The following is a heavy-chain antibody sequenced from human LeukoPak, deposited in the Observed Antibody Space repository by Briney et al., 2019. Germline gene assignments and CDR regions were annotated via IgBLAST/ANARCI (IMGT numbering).Heavy chain of an antibody. D-gene: IGHD2-2*02. CDR3: ARDSGTGYCSSTNRDTIGY. J-gene: IGHJ4*02. V-gene: IGHV3-33*01. Sequence: GGSLRLSCAASGFIFSRFGMHWVRQAPGKGLEWVAVIWYDGSNKYYTDAVKGRFTISRDNSKNTLYLQINSLRAEDTAMYYCARDSGTGYCSSTNRDTIGYWGQGTLVTVST. CDR2: IWYDGSNK. CDR1: GFIFSRFG.